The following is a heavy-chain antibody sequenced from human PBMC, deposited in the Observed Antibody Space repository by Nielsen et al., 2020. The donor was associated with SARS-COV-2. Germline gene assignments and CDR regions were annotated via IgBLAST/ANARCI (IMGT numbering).Heavy chain of an antibody. V-gene: IGHV4-59*01. D-gene: IGHD1-1*01. Sequence: SETLSLTCTVSGGSISNFYWTWIRQAPGKRLEWIGYVHDSGTTSYNPSLKSRVTMSLDTSKNQFFLKLSSVTAADTAVYYCATDGFSFGTFDYWGQGALVTVSS. J-gene: IGHJ4*02. CDR2: VHDSGTT. CDR1: GGSISNFY. CDR3: ATDGFSFGTFDY.